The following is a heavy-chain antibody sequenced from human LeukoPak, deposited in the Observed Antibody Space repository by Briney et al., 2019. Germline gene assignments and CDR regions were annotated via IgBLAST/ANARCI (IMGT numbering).Heavy chain of an antibody. V-gene: IGHV4-31*03. J-gene: IGHJ4*02. CDR3: ARGTGSSWYYYFDY. CDR1: GGSISSGGYY. CDR2: IYYSGST. Sequence: SQTLSLTCTVSGGSISSGGYYWSWLRQHPGKGLEWIGYIYYSGSTYYNPSLKSRVTISVDTSKNQFSLKLSSVTAADTAVYYCARGTGSSWYYYFDYWGQGTLVTVSS. D-gene: IGHD6-13*01.